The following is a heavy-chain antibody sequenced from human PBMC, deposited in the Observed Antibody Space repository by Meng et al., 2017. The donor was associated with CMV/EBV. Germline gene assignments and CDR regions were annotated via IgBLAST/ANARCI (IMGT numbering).Heavy chain of an antibody. CDR3: ARDNRRGGVDY. CDR2: IYYSGST. V-gene: IGHV4-30-4*08. Sequence: QLPWPGPSLGKPSQTLSLTCTVSGGAIRSGDYSWSWIRQPPGKGLEWIGYIYYSGSTYSNPSLKSRVTISVDTSKNQFSLKLSSVTAADTAVYYCARDNRRGGVDYWGQGTLVTVSS. CDR1: GGAIRSGDYS. D-gene: IGHD3-3*01. J-gene: IGHJ4*02.